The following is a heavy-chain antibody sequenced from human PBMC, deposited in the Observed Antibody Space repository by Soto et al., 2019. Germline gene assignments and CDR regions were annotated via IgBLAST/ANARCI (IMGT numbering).Heavy chain of an antibody. Sequence: QVQLQQWGAGLLKPSETLSLTCAVYGGFVSSGSYYWSWIRQPPGKGLEWIGEMSHSGGTHFNPSLKSLVTISVDTSKNQFSLKMSSVTAADTALYYCARVERGTATTVVDAFDIWGPGTMVTVCS. CDR3: ARVERGTATTVVDAFDI. CDR1: GGFVSSGSYY. D-gene: IGHD1-1*01. J-gene: IGHJ3*02. V-gene: IGHV4-34*01. CDR2: MSHSGGT.